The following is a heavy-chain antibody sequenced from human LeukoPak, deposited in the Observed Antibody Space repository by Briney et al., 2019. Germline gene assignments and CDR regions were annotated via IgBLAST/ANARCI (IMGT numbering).Heavy chain of an antibody. Sequence: SVKVSCKASGGTFSSYTISWVRQAPGQGLEWMGGIIPIFGTANYAQKFQGRVTITADESTSTAYMELSSLRSEDTAVYYCARMRTDYYDSSGYYPLWYWGQGTLVSVSS. V-gene: IGHV1-69*01. CDR3: ARMRTDYYDSSGYYPLWY. J-gene: IGHJ4*02. CDR2: IIPIFGTA. CDR1: GGTFSSYT. D-gene: IGHD3-22*01.